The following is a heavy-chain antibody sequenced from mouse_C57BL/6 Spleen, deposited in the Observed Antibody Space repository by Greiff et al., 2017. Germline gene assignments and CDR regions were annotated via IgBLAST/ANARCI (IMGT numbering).Heavy chain of an antibody. Sequence: EVMLVESVAELVRPGASVKLSCTASGFNIKNTYMHWVKQRPEQGLEWIGRIDPANGNTKYAPKFQGKATITADTSSNTAYLQLSSLTSEDTAIYYCAVFYYYGSSPFDYWGQGTTLTVSS. CDR3: AVFYYYGSSPFDY. CDR1: GFNIKNTY. D-gene: IGHD1-1*01. J-gene: IGHJ2*01. CDR2: IDPANGNT. V-gene: IGHV14-3*01.